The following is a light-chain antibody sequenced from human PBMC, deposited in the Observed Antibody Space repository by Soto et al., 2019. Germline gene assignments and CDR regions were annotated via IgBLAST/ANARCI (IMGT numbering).Light chain of an antibody. Sequence: DIQMTQSPSSLSASIGDRVTITCRASRSISSYLNWYQQRPGKAPRLLIYAASSLQSGVPSRFSGSGSGTDFTLTISSLQPKDFATYYCQQSYSTPLTFGGGTKVEIK. CDR2: AAS. CDR3: QQSYSTPLT. CDR1: RSISSY. V-gene: IGKV1-39*01. J-gene: IGKJ4*01.